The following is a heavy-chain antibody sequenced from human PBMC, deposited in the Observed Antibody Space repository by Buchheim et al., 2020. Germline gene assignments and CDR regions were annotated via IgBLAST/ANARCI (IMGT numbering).Heavy chain of an antibody. CDR2: IWYDGSNK. V-gene: IGHV3-33*06. D-gene: IGHD2-2*01. Sequence: QVQLVESGGGVVQPGRSLRLSCAASGFTFSSYGMHWVRQAPGKGLEWVAVIWYDGSNKYYADSVKGRFTISRDNSKNTLYLQMNSLRAEDTAVYYCAKVEYQLPGPYYFDYWGQGTL. CDR3: AKVEYQLPGPYYFDY. J-gene: IGHJ4*02. CDR1: GFTFSSYG.